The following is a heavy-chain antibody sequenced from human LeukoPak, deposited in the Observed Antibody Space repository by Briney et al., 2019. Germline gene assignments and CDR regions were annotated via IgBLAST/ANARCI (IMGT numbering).Heavy chain of an antibody. Sequence: GGSLRLSCAASGFTFSSYAMSWVRQAPGKGLEWVSAISGSGGSTYYADSVKGRFTISRDNSKNTLYLQMNSLRAEDTAVYYCAKFRTSGDYVRNHFDYWGQGTLVTVSS. D-gene: IGHD4-17*01. CDR1: GFTFSSYA. V-gene: IGHV3-23*01. J-gene: IGHJ4*02. CDR3: AKFRTSGDYVRNHFDY. CDR2: ISGSGGST.